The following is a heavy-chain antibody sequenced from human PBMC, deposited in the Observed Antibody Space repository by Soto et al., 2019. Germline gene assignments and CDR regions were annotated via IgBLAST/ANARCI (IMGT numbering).Heavy chain of an antibody. CDR2: INHSGSA. CDR1: GGSFSGYI. CDR3: ARGLSSGSHYSGGWYYFDS. D-gene: IGHD1-26*01. J-gene: IGHJ4*02. V-gene: IGHV4-34*01. Sequence: QVQLQQSGAGLLKPSETLSLTCDVYGGSFSGYIWTWIRQTPGKGLQWIGQINHSGSANYNPSLRSRVTIAVHASHRQFSRELSSVTAADTAVYYCARGLSSGSHYSGGWYYFDSWGQGTKGTVSS.